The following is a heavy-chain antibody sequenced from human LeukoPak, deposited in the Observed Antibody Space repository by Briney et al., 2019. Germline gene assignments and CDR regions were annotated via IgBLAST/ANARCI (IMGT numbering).Heavy chain of an antibody. CDR3: ARDLSSSISCYSY. Sequence: GGSLRLSCADSGFTFSSHSMNWVRQAPGKGLEWVSSISPSGNYIYYADSLEGRFTISRDNAKNSLYLQMNSLRAEDTAVYYCARDLSSSISCYSYWGQGTLVTVSS. J-gene: IGHJ4*02. D-gene: IGHD2-2*01. V-gene: IGHV3-21*01. CDR2: ISPSGNYI. CDR1: GFTFSSHS.